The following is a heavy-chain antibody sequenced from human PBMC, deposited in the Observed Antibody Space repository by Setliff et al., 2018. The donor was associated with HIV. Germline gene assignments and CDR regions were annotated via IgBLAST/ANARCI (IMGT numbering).Heavy chain of an antibody. J-gene: IGHJ4*02. Sequence: GGSLRLSCAASGFTFSSYSMNWVRQAPGKGLEWVSCISSSSSTIYYADSVKGRFTISRDNAKNSLYLQMNSLRAGDTAVYYCARGSKYYFDYWGQGTLVT. CDR1: GFTFSSYS. CDR3: ARGSKYYFDY. CDR2: ISSSSSTI. V-gene: IGHV3-48*01.